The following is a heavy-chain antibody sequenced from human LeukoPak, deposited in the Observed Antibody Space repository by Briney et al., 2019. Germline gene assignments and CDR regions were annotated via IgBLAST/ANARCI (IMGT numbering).Heavy chain of an antibody. V-gene: IGHV3-23*01. CDR3: AKARHGDLGSSGWLNWFDP. CDR1: GFTFSSYA. Sequence: GGSLRLSCTASGFTFSSYAMSWVRQAPGKGLEWVSGISGSGGNTYYADSVQGRFTISRDNSKNTLYLQMNSLRAEDTAVYYCAKARHGDLGSSGWLNWFDPWGQGTLVTVSS. CDR2: ISGSGGNT. D-gene: IGHD6-19*01. J-gene: IGHJ5*02.